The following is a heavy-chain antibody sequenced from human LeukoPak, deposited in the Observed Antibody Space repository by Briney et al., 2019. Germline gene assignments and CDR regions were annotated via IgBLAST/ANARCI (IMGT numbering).Heavy chain of an antibody. D-gene: IGHD3-3*01. CDR2: ISSSGSTI. V-gene: IGHV3-48*03. CDR1: GFTFSSYE. CDR3: ARDLFLEWQPQDRYFDY. Sequence: GGSLRLSCADSGFTFSSYEMNWVRQAPGKGLEWVSYISSSGSTIYYADSVKGRFTISRDNAKNSLYLQMNSLRAEDTAVYYCARDLFLEWQPQDRYFDYWGQGTLVTVSS. J-gene: IGHJ4*02.